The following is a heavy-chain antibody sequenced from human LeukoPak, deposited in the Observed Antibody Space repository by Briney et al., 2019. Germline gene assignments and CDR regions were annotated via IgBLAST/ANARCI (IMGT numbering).Heavy chain of an antibody. J-gene: IGHJ3*02. Sequence: ASVKVSCKASGGTFSSYAISWVRQAPGQGLEWMGGIIPIFGTANYAQKFQGRVTITADESTSTAYMELSSLRSEDTAVYYCARGSSRGYAFDIWGQETMVTVSS. CDR2: IIPIFGTA. CDR1: GGTFSSYA. CDR3: ARGSSRGYAFDI. D-gene: IGHD6-13*01. V-gene: IGHV1-69*13.